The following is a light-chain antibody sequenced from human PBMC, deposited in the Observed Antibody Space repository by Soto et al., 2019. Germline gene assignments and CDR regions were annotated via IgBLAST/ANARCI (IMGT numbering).Light chain of an antibody. J-gene: IGLJ2*01. Sequence: QPVLTQPPSVSGAPGQRVTISCTGSSSNIGAGYDVHWYQQLPGTAPKLLIYGNSNRPSGVPDRFSGSKSGTSASLAITGLQAEDVADYYCQSYDSSLSGSVFGGGTKLTV. CDR1: SSNIGAGYD. CDR2: GNS. CDR3: QSYDSSLSGSV. V-gene: IGLV1-40*01.